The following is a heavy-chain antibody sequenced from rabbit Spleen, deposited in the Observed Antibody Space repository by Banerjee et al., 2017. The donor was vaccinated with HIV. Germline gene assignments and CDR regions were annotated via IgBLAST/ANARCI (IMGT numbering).Heavy chain of an antibody. CDR1: GFSFSSSYY. Sequence: QEQLVESGGGLVQPEGSLTLTCTASGFSFSSSYYMCWVRQAPGRGPEWIACIYNGDGSTYYASWVNGRFTISRSTSLNTVTLHLTSLTAADTATYFCARDDHDSDYRSYFGLWGPGTLVTVS. D-gene: IGHD2-1*01. CDR3: ARDDHDSDYRSYFGL. V-gene: IGHV1S47*01. J-gene: IGHJ4*01. CDR2: IYNGDGST.